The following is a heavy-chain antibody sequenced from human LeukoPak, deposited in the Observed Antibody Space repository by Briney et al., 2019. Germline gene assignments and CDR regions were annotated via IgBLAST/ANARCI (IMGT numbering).Heavy chain of an antibody. D-gene: IGHD3-10*01. CDR2: ISGSSSYI. CDR1: GFTFSSYS. CDR3: ARYHYYASGSNDAFDI. J-gene: IGHJ3*02. Sequence: GGSLRLSCAASGFTFSSYSMNWVRQAPRKGLEWVSSISGSSSYIYYADSVKGRFTISRDNAKNSLYLQMNSLRAEDTAVYYCARYHYYASGSNDAFDIWGQGTMVTVSS. V-gene: IGHV3-21*01.